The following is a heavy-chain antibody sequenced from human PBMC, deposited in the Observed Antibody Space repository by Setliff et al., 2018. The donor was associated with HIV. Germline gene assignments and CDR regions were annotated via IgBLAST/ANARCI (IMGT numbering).Heavy chain of an antibody. V-gene: IGHV4-61*09. D-gene: IGHD2-2*01. J-gene: IGHJ6*03. CDR2: IYNDGST. CDR1: GGSVNSGGYY. CDR3: ASEARTRSTYYYSMDV. Sequence: SETLSLTCSVSGGSVNSGGYYWSWIRQPAGKELEWIGHIYNDGSTIYNPSLKSRLTISLDTSNNEFSLRLTSVTAADTAVYYCASEARTRSTYYYSMDVWGKGTTVTVSS.